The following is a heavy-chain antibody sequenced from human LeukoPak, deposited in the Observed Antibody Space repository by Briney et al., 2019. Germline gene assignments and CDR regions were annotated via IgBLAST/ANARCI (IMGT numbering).Heavy chain of an antibody. V-gene: IGHV3-64D*06. CDR1: GSIFSSYA. J-gene: IGHJ4*02. CDR2: ISPNGGTI. D-gene: IGHD1-1*01. Sequence: PGGSLRLSCSASGSIFSSYAMHWVRQAPGKGLEYVSAISPNGGTIYYADSVKGRFGISRDNSKNVLYLQMSSLRPEDTAVYYCVPKGNEGYWGQGTLVTVSS. CDR3: VPKGNEGY.